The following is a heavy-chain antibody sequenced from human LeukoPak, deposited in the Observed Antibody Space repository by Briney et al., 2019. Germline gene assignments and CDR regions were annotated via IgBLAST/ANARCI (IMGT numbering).Heavy chain of an antibody. D-gene: IGHD3-22*01. Sequence: ASVKVSCKVSGYTLTELSMHWVRQAPGKGLEWMGGFDPEDGETIYAQKFQGRVTMTEDTSTDTAYMELSTPRSEDTAVYYCAFLDIYDGSGYYKGYFNYWGQGTLVTVSS. CDR2: FDPEDGET. V-gene: IGHV1-24*01. CDR1: GYTLTELS. J-gene: IGHJ4*02. CDR3: AFLDIYDGSGYYKGYFNY.